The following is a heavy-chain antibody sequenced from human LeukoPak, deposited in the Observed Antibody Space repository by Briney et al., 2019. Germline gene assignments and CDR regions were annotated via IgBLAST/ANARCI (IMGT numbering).Heavy chain of an antibody. CDR3: ARDNVVTTIDDYYYYMDV. CDR1: GFTFSSYA. Sequence: GGSLRLSCATSGFTFSSYAMHWVRQAPGKGLEYVSAISSNGGSTYYANSVKGRFTISRDNSKNTLYLQMGSLRAEDMAVYYCARDNVVTTIDDYYYYMDVWGKGTTVTVSS. V-gene: IGHV3-64*01. D-gene: IGHD5-12*01. J-gene: IGHJ6*03. CDR2: ISSNGGST.